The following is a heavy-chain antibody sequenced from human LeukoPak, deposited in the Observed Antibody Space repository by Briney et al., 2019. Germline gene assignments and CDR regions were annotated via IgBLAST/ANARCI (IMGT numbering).Heavy chain of an antibody. CDR3: TREFVGTLVVPIPYY. Sequence: GASVKVSCKASGYTFTTYAMHWVRQAPGQRLEWMGWINPANGNTKYSQRLQGRVTITRDTSASIAYMELSSLSSEDTAVYYCTREFVGTLVVPIPYYWGQGTLVTVSS. J-gene: IGHJ4*02. V-gene: IGHV1-3*01. CDR2: INPANGNT. D-gene: IGHD2-15*01. CDR1: GYTFTTYA.